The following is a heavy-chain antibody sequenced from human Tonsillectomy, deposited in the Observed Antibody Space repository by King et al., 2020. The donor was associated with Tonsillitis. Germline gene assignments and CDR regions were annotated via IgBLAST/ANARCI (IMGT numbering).Heavy chain of an antibody. Sequence: VQLVESGGGLVQPGRSLRLSCAASGFTFSSYDMHWVRQATGKGLEWVSAIGTAGDTYYPGSVKGRFTISRENAKNSLYLQMNSLRAGDTAVYYCARSPSNYYYYMDVWGKGTTVTVSS. CDR1: GFTFSSYD. J-gene: IGHJ6*03. CDR3: ARSPSNYYYYMDV. CDR2: IGTAGDT. V-gene: IGHV3-13*01.